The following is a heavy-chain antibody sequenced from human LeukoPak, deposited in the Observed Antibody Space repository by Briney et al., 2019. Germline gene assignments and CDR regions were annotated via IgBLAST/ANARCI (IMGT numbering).Heavy chain of an antibody. Sequence: GGSLRLSCAASGFTFSSYSMNWVRQAPGKGLEWVSSISSSSSYIYYADSVKGRFTISRDNAKNSLYLQMNSLRAEDTAVYYCARAMYPGIAAAGKDYWGQGTLVTVSS. CDR1: GFTFSSYS. J-gene: IGHJ4*02. D-gene: IGHD6-13*01. V-gene: IGHV3-21*01. CDR2: ISSSSSYI. CDR3: ARAMYPGIAAAGKDY.